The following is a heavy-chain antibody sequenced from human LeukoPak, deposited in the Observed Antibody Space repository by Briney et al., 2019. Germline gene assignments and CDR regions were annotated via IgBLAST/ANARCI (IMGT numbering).Heavy chain of an antibody. CDR2: INSDGSST. Sequence: PGGSLRLSCAASGFTFSSYWMHWVRQAPGKGLVWVSRINSDGSSTSYADSVKGRFTISRDNAKNTLYLQMNSPRAEDTAVYYCARSAGYDSSGYYYGYWGQGTLVTVSS. CDR1: GFTFSSYW. J-gene: IGHJ4*02. D-gene: IGHD3-22*01. CDR3: ARSAGYDSSGYYYGY. V-gene: IGHV3-74*01.